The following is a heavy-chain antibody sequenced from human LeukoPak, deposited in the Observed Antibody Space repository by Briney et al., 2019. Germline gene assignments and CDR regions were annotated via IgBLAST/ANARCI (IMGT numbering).Heavy chain of an antibody. CDR2: TSSSGSTI. CDR3: AKKGDGLDV. CDR1: GFTFSSYA. J-gene: IGHJ6*02. Sequence: GGSLRLSCAASGFTFSSYAMNWVRQAPGKGLEWLSYTSSSGSTIYYADSVKGRFTISRDNARNSLYLQMNSLRAEDTAVYYCAKKGDGLDVWGQGTTVTVSS. V-gene: IGHV3-48*03. D-gene: IGHD3-16*01.